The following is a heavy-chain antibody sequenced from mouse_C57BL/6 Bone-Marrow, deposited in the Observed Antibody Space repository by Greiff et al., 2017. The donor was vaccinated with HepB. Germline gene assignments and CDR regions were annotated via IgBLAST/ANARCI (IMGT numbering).Heavy chain of an antibody. CDR2: FYPGSGSI. D-gene: IGHD1-1*01. J-gene: IGHJ4*01. Sequence: QVHVKQSGAELVKPGASVKLSCKASGYTFTEYTIHWVKQRSGQGLEWIGWFYPGSGSIKYNEKFKDKATLTADKSSSTVYMELSRLTSEDSAVYFCARHEPHYGPMDYWGQGTSVTVSS. V-gene: IGHV1-62-2*01. CDR3: ARHEPHYGPMDY. CDR1: GYTFTEYT.